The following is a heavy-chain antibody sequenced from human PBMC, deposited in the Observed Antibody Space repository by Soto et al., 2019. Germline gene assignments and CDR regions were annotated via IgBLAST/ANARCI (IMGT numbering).Heavy chain of an antibody. CDR2: TYYRSKWYN. D-gene: IGHD6-13*01. CDR3: ARGRAAGWWYWLDA. Sequence: SQTLSLTCDISGDSVSSNSAAWNWIRQSPSRGLEWLGRTYYRSKWYNDYAVSVRGRITINPDTSKNQFSLQLKSVTPDDTAVYYCARGRAAGWWYWLDAWGQGTPVTVSS. J-gene: IGHJ5*02. V-gene: IGHV6-1*01. CDR1: GDSVSSNSAA.